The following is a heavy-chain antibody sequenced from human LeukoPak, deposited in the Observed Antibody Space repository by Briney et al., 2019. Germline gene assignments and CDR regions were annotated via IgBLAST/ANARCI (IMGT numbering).Heavy chain of an antibody. Sequence: PSETLSLTCTVSGGSISSYYWSWIRQPPGKGLEWIGYIYYSGSTNYNPSLKSRVTISVDTSKNQFSLKLSSVTAADTAVYYCARDDPTRLSFDYWGQGTLVTVSS. CDR1: GGSISSYY. J-gene: IGHJ4*02. V-gene: IGHV4-59*01. D-gene: IGHD3-16*02. CDR3: ARDDPTRLSFDY. CDR2: IYYSGST.